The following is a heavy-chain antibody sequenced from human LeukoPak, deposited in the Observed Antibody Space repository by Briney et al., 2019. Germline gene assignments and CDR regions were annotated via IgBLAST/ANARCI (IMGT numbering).Heavy chain of an antibody. CDR3: ARDHDYSNPGY. Sequence: GASVKVSCKASGGTFSSYAISWVRQAPGQGLEWMGRIIPILGIANYAQKFQGRVTITADKSTSTAYMELSSLGSDDTAVYYCARDHDYSNPGYWGQGTLVTVSS. D-gene: IGHD4-11*01. J-gene: IGHJ4*02. CDR1: GGTFSSYA. V-gene: IGHV1-69*04. CDR2: IIPILGIA.